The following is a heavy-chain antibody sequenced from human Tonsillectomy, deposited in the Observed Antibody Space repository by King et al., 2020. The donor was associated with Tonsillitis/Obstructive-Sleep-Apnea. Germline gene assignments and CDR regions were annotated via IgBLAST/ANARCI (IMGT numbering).Heavy chain of an antibody. CDR3: ARGPPQLGDCSSTSCYDNWFDP. V-gene: IGHV4-34*01. J-gene: IGHJ5*02. CDR1: GGSFSGYY. Sequence: VQLQQWGAGLLKPSETLSLTCAVYGGSFSGYYWSWIRQPPGKGLEWIGEINHSGYTNYNPSLKSRVTISVDTSNNQFSLKLSSVTAADTAVYYCARGPPQLGDCSSTSCYDNWFDPWGQGTLVTVSS. D-gene: IGHD2-2*01. CDR2: INHSGYT.